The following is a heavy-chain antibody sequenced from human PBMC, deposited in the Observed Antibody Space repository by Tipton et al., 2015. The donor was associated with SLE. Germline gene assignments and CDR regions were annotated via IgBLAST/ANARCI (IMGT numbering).Heavy chain of an antibody. D-gene: IGHD3-3*01. Sequence: TLSLTCTVSGGSISSSSYYWGWIRQPPGKGLEWIGSIYYSGSTYYNPSLKSRVTISVDTSKNQFSLKLSSVTAADTAVYYCARGNFWSGSRGWFDPWGQGTLVTVSS. V-gene: IGHV4-39*07. CDR1: GGSISSSSYY. CDR3: ARGNFWSGSRGWFDP. CDR2: IYYSGST. J-gene: IGHJ5*02.